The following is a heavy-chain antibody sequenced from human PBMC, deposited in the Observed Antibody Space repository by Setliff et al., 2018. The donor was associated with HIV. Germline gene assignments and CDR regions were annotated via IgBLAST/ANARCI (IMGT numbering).Heavy chain of an antibody. Sequence: GGSLKLSCAASGFTFSNSWMTWVRQAPGKGLEWVANIKKDGSDKFYVDSVKGRFAISRDNAKNSLNLEMNSLRAEDTAIYYCASSRPPDDSSGYLDHWGQGTLVTVSS. CDR3: ASSRPPDDSSGYLDH. J-gene: IGHJ4*01. CDR2: IKKDGSDK. V-gene: IGHV3-7*03. D-gene: IGHD3-22*01. CDR1: GFTFSNSW.